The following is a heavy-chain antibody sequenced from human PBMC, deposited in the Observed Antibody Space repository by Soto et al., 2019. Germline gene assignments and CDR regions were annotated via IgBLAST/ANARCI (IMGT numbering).Heavy chain of an antibody. CDR3: AREGGLGTAANSFGP. Sequence: PGGSLRLSCAASGFTFSDYGIHWVRQAPGKGLEWVAVISYDGSNKYYADSVKGRFTISRDNSKNTLYLQINSLRAEDTAVYYCAREGGLGTAANSFGPWGRGTLVTVSS. V-gene: IGHV3-33*01. CDR2: ISYDGSNK. J-gene: IGHJ5*02. D-gene: IGHD2-2*01. CDR1: GFTFSDYG.